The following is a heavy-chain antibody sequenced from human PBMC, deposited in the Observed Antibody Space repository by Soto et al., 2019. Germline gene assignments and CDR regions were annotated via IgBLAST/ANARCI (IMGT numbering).Heavy chain of an antibody. CDR1: GGTFSSYA. V-gene: IGHV1-69*13. CDR2: IIPIFGTA. D-gene: IGHD3-22*01. Sequence: SVKVSCKASGGTFSSYAISWVRQAPGQGLEWMGGIIPIFGTANYAQKFQGRDTITADESTSTAYMEQSSLKSEDTAVYYCASGGITMIPNYGMDVWGQGTTVTVSS. CDR3: ASGGITMIPNYGMDV. J-gene: IGHJ6*02.